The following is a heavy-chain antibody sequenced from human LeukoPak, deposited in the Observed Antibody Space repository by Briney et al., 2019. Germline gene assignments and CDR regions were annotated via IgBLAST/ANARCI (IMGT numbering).Heavy chain of an antibody. CDR2: ISGSGGST. CDR1: GFTFSSYA. Sequence: GGSLRLSCAASGFTFSSYAMSWVRQAPGKGLEWVSAISGSGGSTYYADSVKGRFTISRDNSKNTLYLQMNSLRAEDTAVYYCARDPHGYNYLYHYYGMDVWGQGTTVTVSS. J-gene: IGHJ6*02. D-gene: IGHD5-24*01. V-gene: IGHV3-23*01. CDR3: ARDPHGYNYLYHYYGMDV.